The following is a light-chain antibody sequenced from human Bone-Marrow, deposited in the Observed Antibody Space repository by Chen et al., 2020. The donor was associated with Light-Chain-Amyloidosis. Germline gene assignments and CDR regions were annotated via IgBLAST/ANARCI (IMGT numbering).Light chain of an antibody. CDR2: RDT. Sequence: SYHLPQPPSVSVSPGQTARITCSGDDLPTTYADWYQQKPGQAPVLVIHRDTERPSGISERFSGSSSGTTATLTISGVQAEDEADYHCQSADSSGTYEVIFGGGTKLTVL. V-gene: IGLV3-25*03. CDR3: QSADSSGTYEVI. CDR1: DLPTTY. J-gene: IGLJ2*01.